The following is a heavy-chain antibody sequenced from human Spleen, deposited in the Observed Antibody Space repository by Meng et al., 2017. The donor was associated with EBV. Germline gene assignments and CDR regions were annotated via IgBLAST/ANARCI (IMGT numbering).Heavy chain of an antibody. CDR1: VFSLSTSGVG. V-gene: IGHV2-5*02. D-gene: IGHD3-16*01. Sequence: QNTLKELGPPLLKPPQTSTLTCTFSVFSLSTSGVGVGWIRQPPGKALEWLALIYWDDDKRYSPSLKSRLTITKDTSKNQVVLTMTNMDPVDTATYYCAHFIDFMITFGGVISWFDPWGQGTLVTVSS. J-gene: IGHJ5*02. CDR3: AHFIDFMITFGGVISWFDP. CDR2: IYWDDDK.